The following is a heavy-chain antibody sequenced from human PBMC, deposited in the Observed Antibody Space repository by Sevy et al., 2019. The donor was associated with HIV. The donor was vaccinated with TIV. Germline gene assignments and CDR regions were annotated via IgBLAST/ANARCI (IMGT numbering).Heavy chain of an antibody. Sequence: GGSLRLSCAASEFTFSSHAVSWVRQAPGKGLEWVSAISGNGENTHYADSVRGRFTISRDNFKNTLYLHMSTLRAEDTALYYCARDGRGISAFDIWGQGTMVTDSS. J-gene: IGHJ3*02. CDR2: ISGNGENT. CDR1: EFTFSSHA. V-gene: IGHV3-23*01. CDR3: ARDGRGISAFDI. D-gene: IGHD3-3*02.